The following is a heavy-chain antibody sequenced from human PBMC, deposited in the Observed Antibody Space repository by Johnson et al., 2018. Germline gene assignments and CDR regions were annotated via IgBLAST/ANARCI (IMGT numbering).Heavy chain of an antibody. CDR3: ERAGSPRNYYYDMDV. CDR1: GGSISSGSYY. J-gene: IGHJ6*03. V-gene: IGHV4-61*02. CDR2: IYTSGSP. Sequence: QVQLQESGPGLVKPSQTLSLTCTVSGGSISSGSYYWSWIRQPAGKGLEWIGRIYTSGSPNYNPSLKSRVTISVDTSKNQFSLKLSSVTAADTAVYYCERAGSPRNYYYDMDVWGKGTTVTGSS.